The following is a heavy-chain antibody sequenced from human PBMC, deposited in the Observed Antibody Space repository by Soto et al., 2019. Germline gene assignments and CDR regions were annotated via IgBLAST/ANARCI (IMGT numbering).Heavy chain of an antibody. V-gene: IGHV3-23*01. D-gene: IGHD2-15*01. Sequence: EVQLLESGGGLVQPGGSLRLSCAASGFTFRIYAMSWVRQVPGKGLEWVSTISDSADSTYYADSVKGRFTISRDNSKNTLYLQMNRLRAEDTAVYYCARPYGGKIGDAIDLWGQGTTVTVSS. CDR3: ARPYGGKIGDAIDL. CDR1: GFTFRIYA. J-gene: IGHJ3*01. CDR2: ISDSADST.